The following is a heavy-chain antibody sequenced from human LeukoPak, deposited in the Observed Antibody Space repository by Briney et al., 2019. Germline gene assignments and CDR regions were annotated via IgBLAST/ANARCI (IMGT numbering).Heavy chain of an antibody. V-gene: IGHV3-9*01. J-gene: IGHJ5*02. CDR1: GFTFDDYA. CDR3: ARDLGSSSWYYREFLRFDP. Sequence: GRSLRLSCAASGFTFDDYAMHWVRQAPGKGLEWVSGISWNSGSIGYADSVKGRFTISRDNAKNSLYLQMNSLRAEDTAVYYCARDLGSSSWYYREFLRFDPWGQGTLVTVSS. CDR2: ISWNSGSI. D-gene: IGHD6-13*01.